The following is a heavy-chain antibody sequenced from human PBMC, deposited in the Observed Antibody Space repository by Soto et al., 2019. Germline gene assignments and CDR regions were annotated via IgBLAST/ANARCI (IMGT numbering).Heavy chain of an antibody. CDR2: INPNSGGT. J-gene: IGHJ3*02. V-gene: IGHV1-2*04. D-gene: IGHD6-13*01. Sequence: QVQLVQSGAEVKKPGASVKVSCKASGYTFTGYYMHWVRQAPGQGLEWMGWINPNSGGTNYAQKFQGWVTMTRDTSISKAYMEVSRLRSDDTAVYYWARGGGIAVAGPRDAFDIWGQGTMVTVSS. CDR3: ARGGGIAVAGPRDAFDI. CDR1: GYTFTGYY.